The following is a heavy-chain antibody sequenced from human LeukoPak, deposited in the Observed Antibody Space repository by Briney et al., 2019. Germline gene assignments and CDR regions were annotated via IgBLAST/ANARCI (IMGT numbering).Heavy chain of an antibody. D-gene: IGHD3-3*01. CDR1: GFTFSNAW. V-gene: IGHV3-15*01. J-gene: IGHJ3*01. CDR3: TTDPWSKYDFWSGYQRDAFDL. Sequence: GGSLRLSCAASGFTFSNAWMSWGRQAPGKGLEWVGRIKSKTDGGTTDYAAPVKGRFTISRDDSKNTLYLQMNSLQTEDTAVYYCTTDPWSKYDFWSGYQRDAFDLWGQGTLVTVSS. CDR2: IKSKTDGGTT.